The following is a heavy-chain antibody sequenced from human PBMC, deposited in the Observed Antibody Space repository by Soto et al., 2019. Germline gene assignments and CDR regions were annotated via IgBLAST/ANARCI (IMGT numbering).Heavy chain of an antibody. J-gene: IGHJ4*02. CDR2: ISSSGSTI. CDR3: ARVGTKAAGTDY. V-gene: IGHV3-48*03. Sequence: LRLSCAASGFTFSSYEMNWVRQAPGKGLEWVSYISSSGSTIYYADSVKGRFTISRDNAENSLYLQMNSLRAEDTAVYYCARVGTKAAGTDYWGQGTLVTVSS. D-gene: IGHD6-13*01. CDR1: GFTFSSYE.